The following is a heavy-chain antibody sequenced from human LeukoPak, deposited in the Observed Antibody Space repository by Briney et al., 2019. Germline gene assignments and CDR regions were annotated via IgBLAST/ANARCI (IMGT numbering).Heavy chain of an antibody. J-gene: IGHJ4*02. CDR1: GFTFSSYW. CDR2: IKEDGSEK. D-gene: IGHD1-7*01. Sequence: PGGSLRLSCATSGFTFSSYWMTWVRQAPGKGLEWVANIKEDGSEKHYLDSVKGRFTISRDNAKKSLDLQMNSLRAEDTAVYYCAVYNWNSKRDFDYWGQGTLVTVSS. V-gene: IGHV3-7*02. CDR3: AVYNWNSKRDFDY.